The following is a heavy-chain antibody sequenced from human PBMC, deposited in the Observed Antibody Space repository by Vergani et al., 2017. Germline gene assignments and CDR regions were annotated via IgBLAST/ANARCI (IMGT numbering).Heavy chain of an antibody. CDR2: IYYDGSNA. J-gene: IGHJ6*03. CDR3: AKGVTDYHLPRGYDTYIDV. CDR1: RSTFKTYG. Sequence: QGQLVESGGGIVQPGRSLTLSCVASRSTFKTYGMHWVRQAPGKGLEWVGLIYYDGSNAYYADSVKGRFTISRDNSKSTLYRQMNSLRAEDTAVYYCAKGVTDYHLPRGYDTYIDVWGKGTTVTVSS. V-gene: IGHV3-33*06. D-gene: IGHD5-12*01.